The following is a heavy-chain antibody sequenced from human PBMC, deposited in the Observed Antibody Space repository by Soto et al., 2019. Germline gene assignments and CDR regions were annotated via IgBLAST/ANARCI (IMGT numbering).Heavy chain of an antibody. J-gene: IGHJ4*02. CDR2: IKSKTDGGTT. V-gene: IGHV3-15*01. CDR1: GFTFSNAW. CDR3: TTEVVVVVAATWYYFDY. D-gene: IGHD2-15*01. Sequence: SLRLSCAASGFTFSNAWMSWVRQAPGKGLEWVGRIKSKTDGGTTDYAAPVKGRFTISRDDSKNTLYLQMNSLKTEDTAVYYCTTEVVVVVAATWYYFDYWGQGTLVTVSS.